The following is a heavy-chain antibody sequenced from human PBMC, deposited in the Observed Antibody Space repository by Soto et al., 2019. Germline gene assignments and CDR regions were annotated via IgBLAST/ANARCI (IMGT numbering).Heavy chain of an antibody. V-gene: IGHV1-69*01. CDR3: ARDLGRGYGYYFDY. J-gene: IGHJ4*02. CDR2: IIPIFGTA. Sequence: HVQLVQSGAEVKKPGTLVKISCKASGYTFTGYYMHWVRQAPGQGLEWMGGIIPIFGTANYAQKFQGRVTITADESTSTAYMELSSLRSEDTAVYYCARDLGRGYGYYFDYWGQGTLVTVSS. CDR1: GYTFTGYY. D-gene: IGHD5-12*01.